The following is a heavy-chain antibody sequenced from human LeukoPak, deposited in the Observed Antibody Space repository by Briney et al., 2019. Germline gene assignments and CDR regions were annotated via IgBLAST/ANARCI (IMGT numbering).Heavy chain of an antibody. D-gene: IGHD3-10*01. CDR1: GFTFSSYG. CDR2: ISYDGSNK. CDR3: AKDRLLWFGESTPDY. J-gene: IGHJ4*02. Sequence: GGSLRLSCAASGFTFSSYGMHWVRQAPGKGLEWVAVISYDGSNKYYADSVKGRFTISRDNSKNTLYLQMNSLRAEDTAVYYCAKDRLLWFGESTPDYWGQGTLVTVSS. V-gene: IGHV3-30*18.